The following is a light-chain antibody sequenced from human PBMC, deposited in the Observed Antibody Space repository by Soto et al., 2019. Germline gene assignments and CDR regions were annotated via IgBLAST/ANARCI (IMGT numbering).Light chain of an antibody. CDR2: AAS. J-gene: IGKJ5*01. Sequence: DIQMTQSPSSLSASVGDRVTITCRASQSIISYLNWYQQKPGKAPKLLIYAASSLQSGVPSRFSGSGSGTDFTLTISSLQPEDFATYYCQQSYSTPLITFGQGTRLEIK. CDR3: QQSYSTPLIT. V-gene: IGKV1-39*01. CDR1: QSIISY.